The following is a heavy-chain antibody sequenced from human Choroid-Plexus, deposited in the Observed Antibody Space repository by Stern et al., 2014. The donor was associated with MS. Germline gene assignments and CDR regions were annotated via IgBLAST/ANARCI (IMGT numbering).Heavy chain of an antibody. Sequence: VQLVESGGGVVQPGGPLRLSCVASGFTFGSCAMHWVRQAPGKGLEWGAGVSYDGSNKYYADSVEGRFTISRDNSQNTLYMQMSSLRPEDTAVYYCAKGRQYLTYFFDHWGQGSLVTVSS. CDR3: AKGRQYLTYFFDH. CDR2: VSYDGSNK. J-gene: IGHJ5*02. D-gene: IGHD2/OR15-2a*01. CDR1: GFTFGSCA. V-gene: IGHV3-30*18.